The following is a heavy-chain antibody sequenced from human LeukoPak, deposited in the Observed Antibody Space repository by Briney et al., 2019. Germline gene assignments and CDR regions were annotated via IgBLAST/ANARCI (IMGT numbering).Heavy chain of an antibody. D-gene: IGHD3-16*01. CDR2: MKYDGSTK. Sequence: GGSLRLSCAVSGFTFSTYWMAWVRQAPGKGLEWVANMKYDGSTKHYADSVKGRFTISRDNAKNSRYLQMNSLRAEDTAVYYCARDQVGALDFWGLGSLVTVSS. J-gene: IGHJ4*02. CDR3: ARDQVGALDF. CDR1: GFTFSTYW. V-gene: IGHV3-7*01.